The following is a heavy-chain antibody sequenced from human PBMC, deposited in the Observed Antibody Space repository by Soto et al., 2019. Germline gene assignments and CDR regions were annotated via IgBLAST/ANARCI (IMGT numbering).Heavy chain of an antibody. Sequence: SETLSLTCTVSGGSISSYYWSWIRQPPGKGLEWIGYIYYSGSTNYNPSLKSRVTISVDTSKNQFSLKLSSVTAADTSVYYCARHGNYDILTGYYDYWGQGTLVTVSS. CDR3: ARHGNYDILTGYYDY. CDR2: IYYSGST. D-gene: IGHD3-9*01. V-gene: IGHV4-59*08. CDR1: GGSISSYY. J-gene: IGHJ4*02.